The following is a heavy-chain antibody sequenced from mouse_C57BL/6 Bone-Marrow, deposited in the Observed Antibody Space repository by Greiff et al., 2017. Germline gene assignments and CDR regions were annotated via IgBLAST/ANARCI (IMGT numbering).Heavy chain of an antibody. CDR2: ISDGGSYT. CDR1: GFTFSSYA. Sequence: EVKLMESGGGLVKPGGSLKLSCAASGFTFSSYAMSWVRQTPEKRLEWVATISDGGSYTYYPDNVKGRFTISRDNAKNNLYLQMSHLKSEDTAMYYCASVTILYPFAYWGQGTLVTVSA. J-gene: IGHJ3*01. V-gene: IGHV5-4*03. D-gene: IGHD2-1*01. CDR3: ASVTILYPFAY.